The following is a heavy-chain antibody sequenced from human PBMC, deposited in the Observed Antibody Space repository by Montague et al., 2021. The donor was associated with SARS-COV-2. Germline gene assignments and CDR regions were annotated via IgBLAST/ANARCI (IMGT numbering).Heavy chain of an antibody. CDR3: ARQLPSYCSTTKCYPYYFDV. V-gene: IGHV4-39*01. D-gene: IGHD2-2*01. Sequence: SETLSLTCTVSGGSISSPDYYWGWIRQSPGKGLEWIESISYAGRTYYNPSLRSRVSFSMDTSKNHFTLRLNSVTAADTAVYFCARQLPSYCSTTKCYPYYFDVWGQGARVTVSS. J-gene: IGHJ4*03. CDR2: ISYAGRT. CDR1: GGSISSPDYY.